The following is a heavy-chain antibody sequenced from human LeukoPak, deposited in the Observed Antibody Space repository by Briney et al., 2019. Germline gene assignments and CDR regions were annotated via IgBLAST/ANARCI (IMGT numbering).Heavy chain of an antibody. CDR1: GFTFSSYA. D-gene: IGHD1-26*01. CDR2: ISSSSSYI. J-gene: IGHJ4*02. Sequence: GGSLRLSCAASGFTFSSYAMSWVRQAPGKGLEWVSSISSSSSYIYYADSVKGRFTISRDNAKNSLYLQMNSLRAEDTAVYYCARDPSGSCLFDYWGQGTLVTVSS. V-gene: IGHV3-21*01. CDR3: ARDPSGSCLFDY.